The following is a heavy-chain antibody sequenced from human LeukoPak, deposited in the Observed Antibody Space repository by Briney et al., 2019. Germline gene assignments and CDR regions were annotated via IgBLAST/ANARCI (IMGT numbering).Heavy chain of an antibody. V-gene: IGHV4/OR15-8*02. CDR2: VNVLGNT. D-gene: IGHD6-19*01. CDR3: ARRGYSSGSNWFDP. CDR1: GGSISSTNW. J-gene: IGHJ5*02. Sequence: SETLSLTCGVSGGSISSTNWWTWVRQPPGKGLEWIGEVNVLGNTNYNPSLESRVTISIDKSENHVSLKLTSVTAADTAVYYCARRGYSSGSNWFDPWGQGTLVTVSS.